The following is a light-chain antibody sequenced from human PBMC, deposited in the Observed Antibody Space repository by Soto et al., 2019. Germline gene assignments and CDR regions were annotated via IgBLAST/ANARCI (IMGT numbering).Light chain of an antibody. CDR3: QQSYSVPFT. CDR1: LSVRNY. V-gene: IGKV1-39*01. J-gene: IGKJ5*01. CDR2: AAS. Sequence: DIQLTQSPSSLSASVGDRVTISCRASLSVRNYLSWYQWKPGKAPSLLIYAASSLHSGVPSRFSGSASGADFTLTINYLHPEDFATYFCQQSYSVPFTFGQGTRLQLK.